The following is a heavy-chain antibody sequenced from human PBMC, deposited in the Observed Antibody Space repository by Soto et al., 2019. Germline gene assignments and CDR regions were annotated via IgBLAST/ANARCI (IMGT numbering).Heavy chain of an antibody. CDR2: IWYDGSNK. CDR1: GFTFSSYG. V-gene: IGHV3-33*01. CDR3: AGDDYGGNGPSDYYYGMDV. D-gene: IGHD4-17*01. J-gene: IGHJ6*02. Sequence: QVQLVESGGGVVQPGRSLRLSCAASGFTFSSYGMHWVRQAPGKGLEWVAVIWYDGSNKYYADSVKGRFTISRDNSKNTLYLQMNSLRAEDTAVYYCAGDDYGGNGPSDYYYGMDVWGQGTTVTVSS.